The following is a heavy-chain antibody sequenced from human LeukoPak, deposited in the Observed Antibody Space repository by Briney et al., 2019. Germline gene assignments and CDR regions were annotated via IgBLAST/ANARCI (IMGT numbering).Heavy chain of an antibody. V-gene: IGHV3-53*01. CDR1: GFTVSSNY. CDR3: AKALYSSGWYVYY. Sequence: GGSLRLSCAASGFTVSSNYMSWVRQAPGKGLEWVSVIYSGGSTYYTDSVKGRFTISGDHSKNTLYLQMNSLRAEDTAVYYCAKALYSSGWYVYYWGQGTLVTVSS. J-gene: IGHJ4*02. CDR2: IYSGGST. D-gene: IGHD6-19*01.